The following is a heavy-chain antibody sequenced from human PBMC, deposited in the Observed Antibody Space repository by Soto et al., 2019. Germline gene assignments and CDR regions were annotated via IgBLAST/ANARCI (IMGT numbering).Heavy chain of an antibody. Sequence: ASVKVSCKSSGYTFTSCCISWVRQAPGQGLEWMGWISAYNGNTNYAQKLQGRVTMTTDTSTSTAYMELRSLRSDDTAVYYCARNSRGPFDPWGQGTLVTVSS. CDR2: ISAYNGNT. J-gene: IGHJ5*02. CDR1: GYTFTSCC. CDR3: ARNSRGPFDP. V-gene: IGHV1-18*04. D-gene: IGHD1-26*01.